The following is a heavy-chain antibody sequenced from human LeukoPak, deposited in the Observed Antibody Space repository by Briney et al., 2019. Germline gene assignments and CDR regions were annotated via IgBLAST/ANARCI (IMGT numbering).Heavy chain of an antibody. CDR3: AKEGSGWYYLDY. V-gene: IGHV3-30*02. D-gene: IGHD6-19*01. CDR1: GFRFSSYD. Sequence: GGSLRLSCAASGFRFSSYDIHWVRQAPGKGLEWVTFIESDGTKEYYADSVKGRFTISRDNSKNTVYVQMNTLRAEDTAVYYCAKEGSGWYYLDYWGEGTVVTVSS. CDR2: IESDGTKE. J-gene: IGHJ4*02.